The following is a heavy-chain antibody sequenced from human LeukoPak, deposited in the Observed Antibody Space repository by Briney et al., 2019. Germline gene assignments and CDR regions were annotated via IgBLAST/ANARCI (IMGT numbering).Heavy chain of an antibody. CDR2: INHSGST. Sequence: SETLSLTCAVYGGSFSGYYWSWIRQPPGKGLEWIGEINHSGSTNYNPSLKSRVTISVDTSKNQFSLKLSSVTAADTAVYYCASGWGGGYMPFDYWGQGTLVTVSS. V-gene: IGHV4-34*01. J-gene: IGHJ4*02. CDR3: ASGWGGGYMPFDY. CDR1: GGSFSGYY. D-gene: IGHD3-22*01.